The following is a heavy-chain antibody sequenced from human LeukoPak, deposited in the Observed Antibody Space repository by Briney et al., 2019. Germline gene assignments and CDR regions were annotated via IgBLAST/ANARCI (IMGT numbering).Heavy chain of an antibody. CDR3: AREAYYYGSGSYYDY. J-gene: IGHJ4*02. CDR1: GGSISSGGYY. CDR2: IYHSGST. V-gene: IGHV4-30-2*01. Sequence: SETLSLTCTVSGGSISSGGYYWSWIRQPPGKGLEWIGYIYHSGSTYYNPSLKSRVTISVDRSKNQFSLKLSSVTAADTAVYYWAREAYYYGSGSYYDYWGQGTLVTVSS. D-gene: IGHD3-10*01.